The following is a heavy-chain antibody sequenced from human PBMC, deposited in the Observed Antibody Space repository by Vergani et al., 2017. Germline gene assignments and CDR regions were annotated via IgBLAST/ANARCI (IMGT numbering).Heavy chain of an antibody. V-gene: IGHV4-31*03. CDR1: GGSISSGGYY. Sequence: QVQLQESGPGLVKPSQTLSLTCTVSGGSISSGGYYWSWIRQHPGKGLEWIGYMYDSGSTYYNPSLKSRVTISVDRSKNQFSLKLSSVTAADTAVYYCARMVVASIYYYMDVWGKGTTVTVSS. CDR2: MYDSGST. CDR3: ARMVVASIYYYMDV. J-gene: IGHJ6*03. D-gene: IGHD5-12*01.